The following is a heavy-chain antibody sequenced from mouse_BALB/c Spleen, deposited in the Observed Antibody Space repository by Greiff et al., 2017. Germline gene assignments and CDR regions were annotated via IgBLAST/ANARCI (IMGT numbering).Heavy chain of an antibody. V-gene: IGHV1-54*01. D-gene: IGHD2-3*01. J-gene: IGHJ2*01. CDR1: GYAFTNYL. CDR2: INPGSGGT. Sequence: QVQLQQSGAELVRPGTSVKVSCKASGYAFTNYLIEWVKQRPGQGLEWIGVINPGSGGTNYNEKFKGKATLTADKSSSTAYMQLSSLTSDDSAVYFCARQGLLSYFDYWGQGTTLTVSS. CDR3: ARQGLLSYFDY.